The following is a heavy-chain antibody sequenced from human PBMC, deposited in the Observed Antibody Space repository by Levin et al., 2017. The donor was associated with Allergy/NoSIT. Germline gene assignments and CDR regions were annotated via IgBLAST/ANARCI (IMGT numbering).Heavy chain of an antibody. CDR1: GFTVSSNY. CDR2: IYSGGST. D-gene: IGHD4/OR15-4a*01. CDR3: ARAPGVTMVFDI. Sequence: GGSLRLSCAASGFTVSSNYMSWVRQAPGKGLEWVSVIYSGGSTYYADSVKGRFTISRDNSKNTLYLQMNSLRAEDTAVYYCARAPGVTMVFDIWGQGTMVTVSS. J-gene: IGHJ3*02. V-gene: IGHV3-53*01.